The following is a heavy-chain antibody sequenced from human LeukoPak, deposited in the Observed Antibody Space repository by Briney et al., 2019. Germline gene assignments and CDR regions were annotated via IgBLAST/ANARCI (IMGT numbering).Heavy chain of an antibody. J-gene: IGHJ4*02. CDR1: GGSISTHF. CDR2: VYPDGSP. Sequence: SETLSLTGTVSGGSISTHFWSWIRQTAAKELEWIGRVYPDGSPNYNPSLESRVTMSRDTSQNQFSLKLSSVTAADTAVYYCTRGLHTSLPFHWGQGTRVTVSA. D-gene: IGHD2/OR15-2a*01. CDR3: TRGLHTSLPFH. V-gene: IGHV4-4*07.